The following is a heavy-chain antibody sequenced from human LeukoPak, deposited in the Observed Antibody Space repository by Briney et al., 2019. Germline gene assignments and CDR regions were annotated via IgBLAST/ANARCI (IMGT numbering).Heavy chain of an antibody. CDR3: ARAPGGIVGATTYFSDY. J-gene: IGHJ4*02. CDR1: GFTLRTYA. D-gene: IGHD1-26*01. Sequence: GGSLRLSCVASGFTLRTYAMHWVRQAPGKGLEWVAVIWYDGSNKYYADSVKGRFTISRDNSKNTLYLQMNSLRAEDTAVYYCARAPGGIVGATTYFSDYWGQGTLVTVSS. V-gene: IGHV3-33*08. CDR2: IWYDGSNK.